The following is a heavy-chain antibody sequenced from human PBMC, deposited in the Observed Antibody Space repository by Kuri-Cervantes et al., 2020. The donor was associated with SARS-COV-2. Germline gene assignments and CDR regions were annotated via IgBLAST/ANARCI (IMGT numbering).Heavy chain of an antibody. CDR3: AKTFPATDAFDI. V-gene: IGHV3-23*01. J-gene: IGHJ3*02. CDR1: GFTFSSYA. CDR2: ISGSGGST. Sequence: GSSMKFCCAASGFTFSSYAISWVRQAPGKGLEWVSAISGSGGSTYYADSVKGRFTISRDNSKNTLYLQMNSLRAEDTAVYYCAKTFPATDAFDIWGQGTMVTVSS.